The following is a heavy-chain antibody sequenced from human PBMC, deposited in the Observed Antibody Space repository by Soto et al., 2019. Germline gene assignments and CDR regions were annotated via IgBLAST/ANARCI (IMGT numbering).Heavy chain of an antibody. Sequence: SETLSLTCTVSGGSISSSSYYWGWIRQPPGKGLEWIGSIYYSGSTYYNPSLKSRVAISVDTSKNQFSLKLSSVTAADTAVYYCARHLSSTSYWVYYYYYMDVWGKGTTVTVSS. J-gene: IGHJ6*03. CDR1: GGSISSSSYY. CDR3: ARHLSSTSYWVYYYYYMDV. CDR2: IYYSGST. V-gene: IGHV4-39*01. D-gene: IGHD2-2*01.